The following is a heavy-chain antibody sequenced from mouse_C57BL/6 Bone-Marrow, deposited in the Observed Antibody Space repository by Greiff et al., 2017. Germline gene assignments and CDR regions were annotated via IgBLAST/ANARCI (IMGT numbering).Heavy chain of an antibody. CDR1: GFTFTDYY. Sequence: EVKLQESGGGLVQPGGSLSLSCAASGFTFTDYYMSWVRQPPGKALEWLGFIRNKANGYTTEYSASVKGRFTISRDNSQSILYLQMNALRAEDSATYYCARSPTGTAWFAYWGQGTLVTVSA. D-gene: IGHD4-1*02. CDR3: ARSPTGTAWFAY. CDR2: IRNKANGYTT. J-gene: IGHJ3*01. V-gene: IGHV7-3*01.